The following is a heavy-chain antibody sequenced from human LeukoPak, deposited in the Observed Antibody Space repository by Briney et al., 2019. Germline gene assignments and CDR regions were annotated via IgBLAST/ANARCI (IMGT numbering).Heavy chain of an antibody. CDR3: AKGLFGVLTNYAFHN. Sequence: GGSLSLPCTPSGYTFDDYDLHWVRQAPGKGLEWVSLISGDDGGTYYADSVKGRFTISRDNSKNSLYLQMNSLRTEDTALYYCAKGLFGVLTNYAFHNWGEGTMFTVSS. V-gene: IGHV3-43*02. CDR1: GYTFDDYD. J-gene: IGHJ3*02. D-gene: IGHD3-3*01. CDR2: ISGDDGGT.